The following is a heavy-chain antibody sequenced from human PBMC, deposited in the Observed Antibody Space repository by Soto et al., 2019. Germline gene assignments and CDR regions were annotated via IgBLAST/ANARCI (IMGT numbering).Heavy chain of an antibody. V-gene: IGHV3-23*01. CDR1: GFTFSSYA. D-gene: IGHD6-13*01. CDR2: ISGSGGSK. CDR3: AKDQGIAAAGYAAFDN. Sequence: GGSLRLSCEASGFTFSSYAMSWVRQAPGKGLEWVSAISGSGGSKYYAASVKGRVTISSDNSNDTLYLQMNILRAEVTAVYYCAKDQGIAAAGYAAFDNWGQGTMVTVSS. J-gene: IGHJ3*02.